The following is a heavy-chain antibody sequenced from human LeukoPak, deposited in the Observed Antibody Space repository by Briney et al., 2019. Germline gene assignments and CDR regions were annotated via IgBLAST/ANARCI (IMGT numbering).Heavy chain of an antibody. CDR1: GFTFSSYS. J-gene: IGHJ6*03. D-gene: IGHD2-15*01. CDR3: ARDSVVVVAAISTYYYYYMDV. V-gene: IGHV3-21*01. Sequence: PGGSLRLSCAASGFTFSSYSMNWVRQAPGRGLEWVSSISSSSSYIYYADSVKGRFTISRDNAKNSLYLQMNSLRAEDTAVYYCARDSVVVVAAISTYYYYYMDVWGKGTTVTVSS. CDR2: ISSSSSYI.